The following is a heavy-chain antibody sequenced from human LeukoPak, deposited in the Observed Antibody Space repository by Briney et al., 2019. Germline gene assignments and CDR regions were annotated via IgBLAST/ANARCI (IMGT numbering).Heavy chain of an antibody. CDR2: IYYSGST. Sequence: PSETLSLTCTVSGGSISSYYWSWIRQPPGKGLEWIGYIYYSGSTNYNPSLKSRVTISVDTSKNQFSLKLSSVTAAGTAVYYCARNDFWSGYYPYWGQGTLVTVSS. V-gene: IGHV4-59*08. D-gene: IGHD3-3*01. CDR3: ARNDFWSGYYPY. J-gene: IGHJ4*02. CDR1: GGSISSYY.